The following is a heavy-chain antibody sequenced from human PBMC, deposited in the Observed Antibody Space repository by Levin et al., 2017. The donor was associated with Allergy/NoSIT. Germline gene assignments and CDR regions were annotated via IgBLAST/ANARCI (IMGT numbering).Heavy chain of an antibody. CDR1: GFTFSSYS. CDR3: AREEGWGYHYGMDV. Sequence: GGSLRLSCAASGFTFSSYSMNWVRQAPGKGLEWVSYISSSSSTIYYADSVKGRFTISRDNAKNSVYLQMNSLRVDDTAVYYCAREEGWGYHYGMDVWGQGTTVTVSS. D-gene: IGHD3-16*02. V-gene: IGHV3-48*01. CDR2: ISSSSSTI. J-gene: IGHJ6*02.